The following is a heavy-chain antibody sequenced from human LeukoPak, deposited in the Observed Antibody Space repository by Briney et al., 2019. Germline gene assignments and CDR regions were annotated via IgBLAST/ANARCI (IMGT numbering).Heavy chain of an antibody. Sequence: PGGSLRLSCAASGFTFSSYAMSWVRQAPGKGLEWVSAISGSGGSTYYADSVKGRFTISRDNSKNTLYLQMNSRRAEDTAVYYCAKPPKAAVAGMVVDYYYYMDVWGKGTTVTVPS. CDR1: GFTFSSYA. CDR3: AKPPKAAVAGMVVDYYYYMDV. D-gene: IGHD6-19*01. V-gene: IGHV3-23*01. J-gene: IGHJ6*03. CDR2: ISGSGGST.